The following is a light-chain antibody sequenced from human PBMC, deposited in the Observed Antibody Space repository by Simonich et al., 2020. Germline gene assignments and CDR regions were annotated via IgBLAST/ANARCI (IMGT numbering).Light chain of an antibody. CDR2: STS. J-gene: IGLJ3*02. CDR1: TGAVTSGYY. Sequence: QTVVTQEPSLTVSPGGTVTLTCASSTGAVTSGYYPNWFQQKPGQAPRALIYSTSNKTSWTPARFSGSLLGGKAALPLSGVQPEDEAEYYCLLYYGGAWVFGGGTKLTVL. V-gene: IGLV7-43*01. CDR3: LLYYGGAWV.